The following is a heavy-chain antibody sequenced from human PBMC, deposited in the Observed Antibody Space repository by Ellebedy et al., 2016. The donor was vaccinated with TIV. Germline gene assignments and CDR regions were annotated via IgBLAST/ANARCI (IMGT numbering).Heavy chain of an antibody. CDR1: GGSIGSSSYY. CDR3: ASGKDDYGDYRLVY. Sequence: SETLSLTCTVSGGSIGSSSYYWGWIRQPPGKGLEWIGSIYYSGSTYYNPSLKSRVTISVDTSKNQFSLKLSSVTAADTAVYYCASGKDDYGDYRLVYWGQGTLVTVSS. D-gene: IGHD4-17*01. J-gene: IGHJ4*02. V-gene: IGHV4-39*07. CDR2: IYYSGST.